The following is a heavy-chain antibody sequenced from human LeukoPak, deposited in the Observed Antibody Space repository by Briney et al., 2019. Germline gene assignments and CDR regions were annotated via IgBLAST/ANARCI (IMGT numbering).Heavy chain of an antibody. J-gene: IGHJ4*02. CDR3: ARDAIGSSSGEVFDY. Sequence: GASVEVSCKASGGTFISYAISWVRQAPGQGLEWMGGIIPIFGTANYAQKFQGRVTITADESTSTAYMELSSLRSEDTAVYYCARDAIGSSSGEVFDYWGQGTLVTVSS. CDR2: IIPIFGTA. CDR1: GGTFISYA. D-gene: IGHD6-6*01. V-gene: IGHV1-69*13.